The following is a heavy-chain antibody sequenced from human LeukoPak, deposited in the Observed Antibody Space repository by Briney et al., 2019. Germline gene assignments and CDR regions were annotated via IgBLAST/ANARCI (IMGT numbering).Heavy chain of an antibody. D-gene: IGHD4-17*01. Sequence: GGSLRLSCAASGFTFSSYAMSWVRQAPGKGLEWVSAISGSGGSTYYADSVKGRFTISRDNSKNTLYLQMNSLRAEDTAVYYCAKGSEIIYGAYMDVWGKGTTVTVSS. J-gene: IGHJ6*03. CDR1: GFTFSSYA. CDR2: ISGSGGST. CDR3: AKGSEIIYGAYMDV. V-gene: IGHV3-23*01.